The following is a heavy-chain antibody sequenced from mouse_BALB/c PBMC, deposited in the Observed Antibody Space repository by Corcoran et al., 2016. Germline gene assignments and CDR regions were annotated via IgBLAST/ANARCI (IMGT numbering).Heavy chain of an antibody. CDR3: AREAGAMDS. CDR1: GYSFTGYY. Sequence: EVQLQQSGPELVKPGTSVKISCKASGYSFTGYYMHWVKQSHVKSLEWIGRINPYNGATTYNQNFKDKANLTVDKSSSTAYMELHSLTSEDSAVYYCAREAGAMDSWGQGTSVTVS. V-gene: IGHV1-18*01. J-gene: IGHJ4*01. CDR2: INPYNGAT.